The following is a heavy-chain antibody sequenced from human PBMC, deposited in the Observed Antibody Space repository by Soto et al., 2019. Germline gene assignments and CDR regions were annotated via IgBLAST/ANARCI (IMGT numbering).Heavy chain of an antibody. J-gene: IGHJ4*02. V-gene: IGHV3-72*01. CDR3: TTVTTAHYYFYX. CDR1: GLTFSDLY. CDR2: IGKKTNSYKT. Sequence: WGSLRLSFAASGLTFSDLYMDWVRQAPGKGLEWVGRIGKKTNSYKTEYAAYVKGRFIISRDDSRNSLYLQMISLKTEDTAVYYCTTVTTAHYYFYXWGQVTLVTASX. D-gene: IGHD4-17*01.